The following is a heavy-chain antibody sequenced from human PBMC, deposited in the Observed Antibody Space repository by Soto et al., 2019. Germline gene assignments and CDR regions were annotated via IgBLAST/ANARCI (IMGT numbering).Heavy chain of an antibody. J-gene: IGHJ4*02. CDR2: ISYDGITE. CDR3: ARAAALTLDYFDY. Sequence: PGGSLRLSCAASGFTISTYAMHWVRQAPGKGLEWVAVISYDGITEYYADSVKGRFTISRDNSKNTLYVQMNSLRPDDTAVYYCARAAALTLDYFDYWGRGTLVTVSS. D-gene: IGHD6-13*01. CDR1: GFTISTYA. V-gene: IGHV3-30-3*01.